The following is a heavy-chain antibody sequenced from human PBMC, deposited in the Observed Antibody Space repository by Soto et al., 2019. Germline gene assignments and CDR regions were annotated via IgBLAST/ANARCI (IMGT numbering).Heavy chain of an antibody. D-gene: IGHD3-9*01. J-gene: IGHJ6*03. CDR3: ARSLVLRYFDWLYYYYYYYMDV. V-gene: IGHV1-8*01. CDR1: GYTFTSYD. CDR2: MNPNSGNT. Sequence: ASVKVSCKASGYTFTSYDIYWVRHATGQGLEWMGWMNPNSGNTGYAQKFQGRVTMTRNTSIGTAYMELSSLRSEDTAVYYCARSLVLRYFDWLYYYYYYYMDVWGKGTTVTVSS.